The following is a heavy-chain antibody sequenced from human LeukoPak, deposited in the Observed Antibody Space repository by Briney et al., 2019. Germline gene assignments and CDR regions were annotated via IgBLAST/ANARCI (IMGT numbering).Heavy chain of an antibody. V-gene: IGHV3-11*01. CDR2: ISGSGSTI. D-gene: IGHD5-18*01. CDR1: GFTFSDYY. J-gene: IGHJ4*02. CDR3: ARAWTGYSYGDY. Sequence: GGSLRLSCAASGFTFSDYYMNWIRQAPGKGLEWVSYISGSGSTIYYADSVKGRFTISRDNAKNSLYLQMNSLRAEDTAVYYCARAWTGYSYGDYWGQGTLVTVSS.